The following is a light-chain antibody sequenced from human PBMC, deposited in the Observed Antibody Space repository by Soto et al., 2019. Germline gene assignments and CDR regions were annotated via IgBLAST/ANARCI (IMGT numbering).Light chain of an antibody. J-gene: IGLJ1*01. CDR2: GNS. V-gene: IGLV1-40*01. CDR1: SSNIGAGYD. Sequence: QPVLTQPPSVSGAPGQRVTISCTGSSSNIGAGYDVHWYQQLPGTAPKLLIYGNSNRPSGVPDRFSGSKSGTSASLAITGLQAEDEADYYCQSYGSSLSALFGSGTKLTVL. CDR3: QSYGSSLSAL.